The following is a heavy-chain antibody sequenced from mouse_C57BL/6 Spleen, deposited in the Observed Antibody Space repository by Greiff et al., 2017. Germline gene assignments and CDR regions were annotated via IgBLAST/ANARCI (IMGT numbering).Heavy chain of an antibody. CDR2: IHPNSGST. D-gene: IGHD2-5*01. Sequence: QVQLQQPGAELVKPGASVKLSCKASGYTFTSYWMPWVKQRPGQGLEWIGMIHPNSGSTNYNEKFKSKATLTVDKSSSTAYMQLSSLTSEDSAVYYCARSYYSNYLSYWYFDVWGTGTTVTVSS. CDR1: GYTFTSYW. J-gene: IGHJ1*03. CDR3: ARSYYSNYLSYWYFDV. V-gene: IGHV1-64*01.